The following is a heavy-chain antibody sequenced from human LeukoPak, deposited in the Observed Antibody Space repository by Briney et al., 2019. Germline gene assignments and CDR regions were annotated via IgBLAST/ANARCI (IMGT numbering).Heavy chain of an antibody. CDR2: ISGSGGST. V-gene: IGHV3-23*01. J-gene: IGHJ6*02. CDR3: AKDRPASGPWGYYYVMDV. Sequence: GGSLRLSCAASGFTFSSYGMHWVRQAPGKGLEWVSTISGSGGSTHYADSVKGRFTISRDNSKNTLYLQMNSLRAEDTAVYYCAKDRPASGPWGYYYVMDVWGQGTTVTVFS. CDR1: GFTFSSYG. D-gene: IGHD1-26*01.